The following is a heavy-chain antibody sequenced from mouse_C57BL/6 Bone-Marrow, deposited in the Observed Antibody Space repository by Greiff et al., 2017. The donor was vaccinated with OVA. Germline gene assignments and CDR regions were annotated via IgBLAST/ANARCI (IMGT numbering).Heavy chain of an antibody. J-gene: IGHJ2*01. CDR1: GYTFTDHT. CDR2: IYPRDGST. CDR3: ARRKTYYYGSSYFDY. Sequence: QVQLQQSDAELVKPGASVKISCKVSGYTFTDHTIHWMKQRPEQGLEWIGYIYPRDGSTKYNEKFKGKATLTADKSSSTAYMQLNSLTSEDSAVYFCARRKTYYYGSSYFDYWGQGTTLTVSS. V-gene: IGHV1-78*01. D-gene: IGHD1-1*01.